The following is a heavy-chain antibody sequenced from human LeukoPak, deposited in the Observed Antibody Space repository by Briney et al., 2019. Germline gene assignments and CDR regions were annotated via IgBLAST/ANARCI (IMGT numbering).Heavy chain of an antibody. CDR3: ARGLMVRGVITFYNWFDP. Sequence: SETLSLTCTVSGGSISSYYWSWIRQPAGKGLEWIGRIYTSGSTNYNPSLKSRVTMSVDTSKNQFSLELSSVTAADTAVYYCARGLMVRGVITFYNWFDPWGQGTLVTVSS. V-gene: IGHV4-4*07. D-gene: IGHD3-10*01. CDR2: IYTSGST. CDR1: GGSISSYY. J-gene: IGHJ5*02.